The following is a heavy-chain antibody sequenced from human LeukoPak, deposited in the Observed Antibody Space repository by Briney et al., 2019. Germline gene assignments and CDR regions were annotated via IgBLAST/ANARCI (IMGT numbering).Heavy chain of an antibody. CDR3: ASRSIAGNDY. CDR2: IYYSGST. CDR1: GGSISSSSYY. V-gene: IGHV4-39*01. D-gene: IGHD6-6*01. Sequence: SETLSLTCTVSGGSISSSSYYWGWIRQPPGKGLEWIGSIYYSGSTYYNPSLKSRVTISVDTSKSQFSLKLSSVTAADTAVYYCASRSIAGNDYWGQGTLVTVSS. J-gene: IGHJ4*02.